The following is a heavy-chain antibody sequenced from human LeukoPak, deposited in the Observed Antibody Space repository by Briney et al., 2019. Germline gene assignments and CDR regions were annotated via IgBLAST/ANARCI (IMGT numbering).Heavy chain of an antibody. CDR2: INPSGGST. Sequence: ASVKVSCKASGYTFTNYYMHWVRQAPGQGPEWMGIINPSGGSTNYAQKFQGRVTMTRDTSTSTDYMELSSLRSEDTAIYYCARDSIRWAIDYWGQGTLVTVSS. J-gene: IGHJ4*02. D-gene: IGHD4-23*01. V-gene: IGHV1-46*01. CDR3: ARDSIRWAIDY. CDR1: GYTFTNYY.